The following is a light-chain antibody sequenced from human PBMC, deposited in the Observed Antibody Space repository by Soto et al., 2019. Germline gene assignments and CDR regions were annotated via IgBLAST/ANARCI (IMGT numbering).Light chain of an antibody. CDR1: SSDVGGHNY. J-gene: IGLJ2*01. CDR2: EVT. Sequence: QSALTQPASVSGSPGQSITISCTGTSSDVGGHNYVSLYQQHPGTAPKLMIYEVTNRPSGVSNRFSGSKSGNTASLTISGLQAEDEADYYCSSYTSSTTLDVVFGGGTKLTVL. V-gene: IGLV2-14*01. CDR3: SSYTSSTTLDVV.